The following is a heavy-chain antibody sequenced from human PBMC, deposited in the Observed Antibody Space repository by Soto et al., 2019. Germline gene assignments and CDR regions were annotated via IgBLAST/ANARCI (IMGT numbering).Heavy chain of an antibody. Sequence: GGSLRLSCVASGLTFGSRAMSWVRQSPGKGLEWVSAISGSGGSTYYADSVKGRFTISRDNSKNTLYLQMNSLRAEDTAVYYCAKVYYDSSGYYFDYWGQGTLVTVSS. CDR2: ISGSGGST. V-gene: IGHV3-23*01. CDR3: AKVYYDSSGYYFDY. J-gene: IGHJ4*02. D-gene: IGHD3-22*01. CDR1: GLTFGSRA.